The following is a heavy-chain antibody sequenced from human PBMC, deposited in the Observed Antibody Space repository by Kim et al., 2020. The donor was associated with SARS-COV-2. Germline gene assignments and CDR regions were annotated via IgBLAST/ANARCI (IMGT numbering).Heavy chain of an antibody. CDR3: ASQSGYDLNY. J-gene: IGHJ4*02. CDR2: ST. D-gene: IGHD5-12*01. V-gene: IGHV4-31*02. Sequence: STYYNPSLKSRVTIAVDTSKNQFSLKLSSVTAADTAVYYCASQSGYDLNYWGQGTLVTVSS.